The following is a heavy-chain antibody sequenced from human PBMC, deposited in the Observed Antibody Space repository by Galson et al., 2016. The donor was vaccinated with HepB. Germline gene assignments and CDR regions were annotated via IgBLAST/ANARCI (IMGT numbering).Heavy chain of an antibody. Sequence: SLRLSCAVPGFTSSNYWMHWVRQAPGQGLVWVSRINGAGSDTAYADSVRGRFTISRDHAWNTLFLQMNSLRAEDTAVYFCVRDGDHYDFDFWGQGTLVTVSS. J-gene: IGHJ4*02. V-gene: IGHV3-74*01. D-gene: IGHD4-17*01. CDR3: VRDGDHYDFDF. CDR1: GFTSSNYW. CDR2: INGAGSDT.